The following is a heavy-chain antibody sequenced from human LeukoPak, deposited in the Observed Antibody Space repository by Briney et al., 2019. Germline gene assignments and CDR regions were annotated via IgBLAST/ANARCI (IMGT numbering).Heavy chain of an antibody. D-gene: IGHD3-22*01. CDR3: ARVDYDSSGSGFDP. CDR2: IYYSGST. J-gene: IGHJ5*02. CDR1: GGSISSYY. V-gene: IGHV4-59*01. Sequence: SETLSLTCTVSGGSISSYYWSWIRQPPGKGLEWIGYIYYSGSTNYNPSLKSRVTISVDTSKNQFSLKLSSVTAADTAVYYCARVDYDSSGSGFDPWGQGTLVTVSS.